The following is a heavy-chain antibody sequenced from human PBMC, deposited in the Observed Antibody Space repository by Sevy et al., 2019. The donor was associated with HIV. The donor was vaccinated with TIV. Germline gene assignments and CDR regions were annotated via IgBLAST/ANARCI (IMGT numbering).Heavy chain of an antibody. D-gene: IGHD2-15*01. CDR3: ARETENSARWLDP. CDR1: GFTFNFHG. V-gene: IGHV3-30*02. J-gene: IGHJ5*02. Sequence: GGSLRLSCAASGFTFNFHGMHWVRQAPGKGLEWGAFIWHDGSNKYMADSVKGRFTISRDNSKNTLFLQMNSLTVEATAVDYCARETENSARWLDPWGQGTLVTVSS. CDR2: IWHDGSNK.